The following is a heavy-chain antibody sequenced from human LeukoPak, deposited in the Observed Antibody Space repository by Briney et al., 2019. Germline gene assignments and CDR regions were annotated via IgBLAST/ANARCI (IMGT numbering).Heavy chain of an antibody. CDR2: TSSSSSYI. D-gene: IGHD3-22*01. CDR1: GFTFSSYS. Sequence: GGSLRLSCAASGFTFSSYSMNWVRQAPGKGLEWVSSTSSSSSYIYYADSVKGRFTISRDNAKNSLYLQMNSLRAEDTAVYYCARDLLPDYYDSSGSPYAFDIWGQGTMVTVSS. J-gene: IGHJ3*02. CDR3: ARDLLPDYYDSSGSPYAFDI. V-gene: IGHV3-21*01.